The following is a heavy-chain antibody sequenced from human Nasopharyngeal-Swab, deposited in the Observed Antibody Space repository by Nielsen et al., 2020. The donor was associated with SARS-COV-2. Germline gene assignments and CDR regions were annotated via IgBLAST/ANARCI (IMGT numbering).Heavy chain of an antibody. CDR3: ARVLGDYGDS. Sequence: SLKISCAASGFTFSSYAMHWVRQAPGKGLEWVAVISYDGSNKYYADSVKGRFTISRDNSKNTLYLQMNSLRAEDTAVYYCARVLGDYGDSWGQGTLVTVSS. CDR1: GFTFSSYA. D-gene: IGHD1-26*01. V-gene: IGHV3-30-3*01. CDR2: ISYDGSNK. J-gene: IGHJ4*02.